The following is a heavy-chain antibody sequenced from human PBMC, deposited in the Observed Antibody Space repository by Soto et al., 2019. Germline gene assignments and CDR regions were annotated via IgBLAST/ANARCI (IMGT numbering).Heavy chain of an antibody. J-gene: IGHJ4*02. CDR3: GRVAVVTAPIFDY. Sequence: SETLSLTCTGSGGSIISYYWSWIRQPPGKGLEWIGYISYSGSTNYNPSLKSRVTISVDTSKKQFSLNLSSVTAADTAVYYCGRVAVVTAPIFDYWGQGTLVTVSS. CDR2: ISYSGST. V-gene: IGHV4-59*01. D-gene: IGHD2-21*02. CDR1: GGSIISYY.